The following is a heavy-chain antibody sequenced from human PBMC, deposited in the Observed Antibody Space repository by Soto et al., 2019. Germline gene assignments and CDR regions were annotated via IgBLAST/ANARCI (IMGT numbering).Heavy chain of an antibody. V-gene: IGHV3-7*03. CDR3: ARYFRGSGRYFFDY. Sequence: LRLSCVASGFTFSSSFMGWVRQAPGKGLEWVANINQDGGGTYYVDSVQGRFTISRDNAKDSLFLQLNSLRGEDTAVYYCARYFRGSGRYFFDYWGRGTLVTVSS. CDR1: GFTFSSSF. D-gene: IGHD6-19*01. J-gene: IGHJ4*02. CDR2: INQDGGGT.